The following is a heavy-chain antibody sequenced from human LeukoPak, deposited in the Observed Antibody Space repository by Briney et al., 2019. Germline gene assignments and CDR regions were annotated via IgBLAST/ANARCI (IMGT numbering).Heavy chain of an antibody. D-gene: IGHD3-22*01. CDR1: GYTFTSFY. Sequence: ASVKVSCKAPGYTFTSFYMHWVRQAPGQGLEWMGIINPSSGSTSNAQKFQGRVTMTRDTSTSTVYMELSSLRSEDTAVYYCARDGEYYDSRGSYFDSWGQGTLVTVSS. CDR3: ARDGEYYDSRGSYFDS. V-gene: IGHV1-46*01. CDR2: INPSSGST. J-gene: IGHJ4*02.